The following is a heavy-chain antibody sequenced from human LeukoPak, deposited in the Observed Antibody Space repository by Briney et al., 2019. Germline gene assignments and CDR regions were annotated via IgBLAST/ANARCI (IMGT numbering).Heavy chain of an antibody. Sequence: GGSLRLSCAASGFTLSTYGMNWVRQAPGKGLEWVAIIWYDGNNKYYADSVKGRFTISRDNAKNSLYLQMNSLRAEDTAVYYCARVYYYGSGDYWGQGTLVTVSS. CDR3: ARVYYYGSGDY. D-gene: IGHD3-10*01. V-gene: IGHV3-33*01. J-gene: IGHJ4*02. CDR2: IWYDGNNK. CDR1: GFTLSTYG.